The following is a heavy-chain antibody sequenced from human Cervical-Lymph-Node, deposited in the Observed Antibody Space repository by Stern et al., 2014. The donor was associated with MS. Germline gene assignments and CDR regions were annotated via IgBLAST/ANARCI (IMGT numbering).Heavy chain of an antibody. D-gene: IGHD6-19*01. Sequence: QVQLLQPGGGVVQPGRSLRLSCAASGLTFSNFGMHWVRQAPGKGLEWVTLISYDGGNEYYADFVKGRFTISRDDSKNKLYLQLNSLRPEDTAVYYCAKGRTVAGKGVGAFDVWGQGTLVTVSS. J-gene: IGHJ3*01. CDR2: ISYDGGNE. V-gene: IGHV3-30*18. CDR3: AKGRTVAGKGVGAFDV. CDR1: GLTFSNFG.